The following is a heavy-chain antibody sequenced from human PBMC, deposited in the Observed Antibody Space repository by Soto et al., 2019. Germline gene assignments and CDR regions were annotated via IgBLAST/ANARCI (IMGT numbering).Heavy chain of an antibody. D-gene: IGHD3-10*01. CDR2: FYRGGST. V-gene: IGHV3-53*01. Sequence: EVQLVESGGGLIQAGGSLRLSCEAFGFTVSTNYMSWVRQTPGKGLEWVSVFYRGGSTFYADSVKGRFTISRDNSRNTLYLQMRSLRAEDTAVYYCARGFPSMTYYGEYYFDYWGQGTLVTVSS. CDR1: GFTVSTNY. J-gene: IGHJ4*02. CDR3: ARGFPSMTYYGEYYFDY.